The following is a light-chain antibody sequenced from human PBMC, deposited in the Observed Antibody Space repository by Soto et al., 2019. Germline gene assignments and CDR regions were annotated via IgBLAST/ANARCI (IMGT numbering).Light chain of an antibody. J-gene: IGLJ3*02. CDR2: EVS. Sequence: QSALTQPASVSGSPGQSVTISCTGTSSDIGNYNFVSWYQQHPGKVPKLLIYEVSNRPTGVPNRFSGSKSGNTASLTISGLQAEDEADYYCSSYSSSSTLEVFGGGTKLTVL. CDR3: SSYSSSSTLEV. CDR1: SSDIGNYNF. V-gene: IGLV2-14*01.